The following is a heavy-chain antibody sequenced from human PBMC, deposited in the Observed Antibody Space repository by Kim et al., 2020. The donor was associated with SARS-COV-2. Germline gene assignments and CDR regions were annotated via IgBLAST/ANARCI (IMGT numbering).Heavy chain of an antibody. J-gene: IGHJ5*02. D-gene: IGHD3-3*01. CDR1: GGSFSGYY. Sequence: SETLSLTCAVYGGSFSGYYWSWIRQPPGKGLEWIGEINHSGITNYNPSLKSRVTISVDTSKNQFSLKLSSVTAADTAVYFCARGKAKIPTIFGVVIRYGFVPWGQGTLVTVSS. CDR2: INHSGIT. CDR3: ARGKAKIPTIFGVVIRYGFVP. V-gene: IGHV4-34*01.